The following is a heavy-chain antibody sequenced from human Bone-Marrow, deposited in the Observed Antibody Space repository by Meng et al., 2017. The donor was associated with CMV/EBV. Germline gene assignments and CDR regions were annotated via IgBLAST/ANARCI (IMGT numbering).Heavy chain of an antibody. D-gene: IGHD3-16*01. CDR3: AWGGRWYRFDY. Sequence: QVQLGRSGAEVKKPGSSVRVTCKASGGTFSSYAISWVRQAPGQGLEWMGGIIPIFGTANYAQKFQGRVTITADESTSTAYMELSSLRSEDTAVYYCAWGGRWYRFDYWGQGTLVTVSS. J-gene: IGHJ4*02. CDR1: GGTFSSYA. CDR2: IIPIFGTA. V-gene: IGHV1-69*12.